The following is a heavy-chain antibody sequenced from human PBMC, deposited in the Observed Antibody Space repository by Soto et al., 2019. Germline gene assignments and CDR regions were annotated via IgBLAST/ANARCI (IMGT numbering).Heavy chain of an antibody. Sequence: QVQLVQSGAEVKKPGSSVKVSCKASGGSFSSYTISWVRQAPGQGLEWMGRIIPILGIANYAEKFQGRVTITADKSTSTAYMELSSLRSEDTAVYYCARDHVVVVAATHPLLVNAFDIWGQETMVTVSS. J-gene: IGHJ3*02. CDR2: IIPILGIA. CDR3: ARDHVVVVAATHPLLVNAFDI. V-gene: IGHV1-69*08. CDR1: GGSFSSYT. D-gene: IGHD2-15*01.